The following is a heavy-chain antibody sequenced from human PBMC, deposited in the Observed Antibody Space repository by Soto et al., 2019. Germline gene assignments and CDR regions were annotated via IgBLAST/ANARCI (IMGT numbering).Heavy chain of an antibody. CDR3: ARDAAMGDYYHYGMDV. CDR1: GYTFTGYY. Sequence: ASVKVSCKASGYTFTGYYLHWVRQAPGQGLEWMGWVNPSSGGANIAQKFQGWVTMTRDTSIDTAYMELTRLRSDDTAVYYCARDAAMGDYYHYGMDVWGQGTPVTVSS. J-gene: IGHJ6*02. CDR2: VNPSSGGA. V-gene: IGHV1-2*04. D-gene: IGHD5-18*01.